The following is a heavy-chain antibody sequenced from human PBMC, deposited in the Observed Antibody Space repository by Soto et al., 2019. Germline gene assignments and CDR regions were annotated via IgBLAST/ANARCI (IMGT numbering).Heavy chain of an antibody. D-gene: IGHD5-12*01. CDR2: IYYSGST. Sequence: PSETLSLTCTVSGGSISSYYWSWIRQPPGKGLEWIGYIYYSGSTNYNPSLKSRVTISVDTSKNQFSLKLSSVTAADTAVYYCASNIVATISGYHYMDVWGKGTTVTVSS. CDR1: GGSISSYY. J-gene: IGHJ6*03. V-gene: IGHV4-59*01. CDR3: ASNIVATISGYHYMDV.